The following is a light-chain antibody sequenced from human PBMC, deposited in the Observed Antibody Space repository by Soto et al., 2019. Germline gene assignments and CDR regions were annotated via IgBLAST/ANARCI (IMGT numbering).Light chain of an antibody. CDR1: SSNIGAPYD. CDR2: GNG. J-gene: IGLJ1*01. Sequence: QLVLTQPPSASGSPGQRVTISCTGSSSNIGAPYDVHWYQQLPGTGPKLLIYGNGNRPSGVPDRFSGSKSGSSASLAISGVQEEDEGDYYCQSYDSSLSGSVFGAGTKVTVL. CDR3: QSYDSSLSGSV. V-gene: IGLV1-40*01.